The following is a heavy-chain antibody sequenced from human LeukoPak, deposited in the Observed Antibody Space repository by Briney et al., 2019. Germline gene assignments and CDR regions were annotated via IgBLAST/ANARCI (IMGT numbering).Heavy chain of an antibody. CDR1: GFPFSSYA. CDR3: AKDPLNTLMVSPTFDY. V-gene: IGHV3-23*01. J-gene: IGHJ4*02. CDR2: ISGSGDDT. D-gene: IGHD5-18*01. Sequence: PGGSLRLSCDVSGFPFSSYAMSWVRQAPGKGLEWVSGISGSGDDTYYAASVKGRFIVSRDTSKNTLYLQMNSLRAEDTAVYYCAKDPLNTLMVSPTFDYWGQGTLVTVSS.